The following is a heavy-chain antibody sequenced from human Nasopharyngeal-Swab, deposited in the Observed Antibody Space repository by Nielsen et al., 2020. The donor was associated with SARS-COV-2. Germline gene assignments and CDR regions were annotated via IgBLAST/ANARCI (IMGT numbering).Heavy chain of an antibody. V-gene: IGHV4-59*08. CDR3: ARGQLWFDF. D-gene: IGHD1-1*01. CDR2: IYYSGST. CDR1: GGSISSYD. J-gene: IGHJ5*01. Sequence: GSLRPPCTVLGGSISSYDWSWIRQPPGKGLEWIGYIYYSGSTNYNPSLKSRVTISVDTSKNQFSLKRSSVTAADTAVYYCARGQLWFDFWGQGTLVTVSS.